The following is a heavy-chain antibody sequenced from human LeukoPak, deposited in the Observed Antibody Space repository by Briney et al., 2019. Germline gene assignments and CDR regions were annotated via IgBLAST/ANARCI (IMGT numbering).Heavy chain of an antibody. Sequence: SETLSLTCAVSGGSISSSNWWSWVRQPPGKGLERIGEIYHSGSTNYNPSLKSRVTISVDKSKNQFSLKLSSVTAADTAVYYCARGLTGGKGGNWFDPWGQGTLVTVSS. CDR3: ARGLTGGKGGNWFDP. V-gene: IGHV4-4*02. D-gene: IGHD7-27*01. CDR2: IYHSGST. J-gene: IGHJ5*02. CDR1: GGSISSSNW.